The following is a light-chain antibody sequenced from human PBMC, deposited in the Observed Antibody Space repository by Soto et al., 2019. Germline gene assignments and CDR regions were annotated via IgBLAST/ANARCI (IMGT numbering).Light chain of an antibody. V-gene: IGKV3-15*01. CDR3: QQYNNWPLT. CDR2: GAS. Sequence: DIVMTQSPATLSVSPGERATLSCRASQSVSSNLAWYQQKPGQAPRLLIYGASTRATGIPARFSGSGSGTEFTLTISRLQSEDFAVYYCQQYNNWPLTFGGGTKVEIK. CDR1: QSVSSN. J-gene: IGKJ4*01.